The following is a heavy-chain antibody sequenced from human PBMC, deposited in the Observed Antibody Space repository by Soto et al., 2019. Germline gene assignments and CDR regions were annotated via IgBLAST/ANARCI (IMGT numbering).Heavy chain of an antibody. J-gene: IGHJ5*02. CDR2: INAGNGNT. V-gene: IGHV1-3*01. Sequence: GASVKVSCKASGYTFTSYAMHWVRQAPGQRLEWMGWINAGNGNTKYSQKFQGRVTITRDTSASTAYMELRSLRSEDTAVYYCARAVRAFSNWFDPWGQGTLVTVSS. CDR1: GYTFTSYA. CDR3: ARAVRAFSNWFDP.